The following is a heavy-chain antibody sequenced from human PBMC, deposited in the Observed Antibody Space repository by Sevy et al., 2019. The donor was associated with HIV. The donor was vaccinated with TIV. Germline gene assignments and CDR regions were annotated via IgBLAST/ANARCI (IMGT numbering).Heavy chain of an antibody. D-gene: IGHD6-13*01. J-gene: IGHJ6*02. V-gene: IGHV3-30*18. CDR3: AKLGLAGNYYYYYGMDV. CDR2: ISYDGSNK. Sequence: GGCLSLSCAASGFTFSSYGMHWVRQAPGKGLEWVEVISYDGSNKYYADAVKGRFTISRDNSKNTLYLQMNSLRAEDTAVYYCAKLGLAGNYYYYYGMDVWGQGTTVTVSS. CDR1: GFTFSSYG.